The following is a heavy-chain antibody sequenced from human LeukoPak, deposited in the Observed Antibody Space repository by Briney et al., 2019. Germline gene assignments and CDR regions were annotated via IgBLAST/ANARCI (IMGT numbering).Heavy chain of an antibody. V-gene: IGHV3-7*01. CDR3: ATYKWIHLWSTPFDY. D-gene: IGHD5-18*01. J-gene: IGHJ4*02. CDR2: IHQDGSEK. Sequence: GGSLRLSCEAPGFTFSDYWMSWVRQAPGKGLEWVANIHQDGSEKNYVDSVKGRFTISRDNAKKSLYLQMNSLRAEDTAVYYCATYKWIHLWSTPFDYWGQGTLVTVSS. CDR1: GFTFSDYW.